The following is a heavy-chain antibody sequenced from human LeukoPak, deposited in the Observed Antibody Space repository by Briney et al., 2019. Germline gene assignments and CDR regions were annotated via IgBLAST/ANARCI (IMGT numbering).Heavy chain of an antibody. Sequence: SETLSLTCTVPGGSISSGDYYWSWIRQPPGKGLEWIGYIYYSGSTYYNPSLKSRVTISVDTSKNQFSLKLSSVTAADTAVYYCARAVCSGGSCYWSYWGQGTLVTVSS. CDR3: ARAVCSGGSCYWSY. D-gene: IGHD2-15*01. CDR1: GGSISSGDYY. CDR2: IYYSGST. J-gene: IGHJ4*02. V-gene: IGHV4-30-4*01.